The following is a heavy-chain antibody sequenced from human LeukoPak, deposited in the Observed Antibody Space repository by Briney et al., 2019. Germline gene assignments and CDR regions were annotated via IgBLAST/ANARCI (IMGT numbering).Heavy chain of an antibody. CDR1: GLTLSKYV. CDR2: ISGSGSST. V-gene: IGHV3-23*01. J-gene: IGHJ6*03. Sequence: TGGSLRLSCAASGLTLSKYVMSWVRQAPGKGLEWVSGISGSGSSTYYADSVKGRFTISRDNSKNTLYLQMNSLRAEDTAIHYCGTTLLRASSYVDVWGKGTTVIVSS. CDR3: GTTLLRASSYVDV.